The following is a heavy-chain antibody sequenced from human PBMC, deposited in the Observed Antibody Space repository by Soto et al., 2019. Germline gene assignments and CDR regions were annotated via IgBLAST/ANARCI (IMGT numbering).Heavy chain of an antibody. CDR2: TSYSGTT. J-gene: IGHJ5*02. D-gene: IGHD1-26*01. Sequence: TLSLTCTVSGASINNYYWSWIRQPPGKGLEWIAYTSYSGTTNYNPSLKSRVTMSVDTSKNQFSLRLSSVTAADTAVYYCARRSSWSNRWGSNYNWFDPWGQGTLVTVSS. CDR1: GASINNYY. V-gene: IGHV4-59*12. CDR3: ARRSSWSNRWGSNYNWFDP.